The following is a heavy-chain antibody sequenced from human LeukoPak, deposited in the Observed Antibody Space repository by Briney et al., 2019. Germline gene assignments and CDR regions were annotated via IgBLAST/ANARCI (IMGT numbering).Heavy chain of an antibody. CDR2: MNPNSGNT. CDR3: ARSTLDIVVVPALQMGYYYMDV. D-gene: IGHD2-2*03. J-gene: IGHJ6*03. CDR1: GYTFTSYD. V-gene: IGHV1-8*03. Sequence: ASVKVSCKASGYTFTSYDINWVRQATGQGLEWMGWMNPNSGNTGYAQKFQGRVTITRNTSISTAYMELSSLRSEDTAVYYCARSTLDIVVVPALQMGYYYMDVWGKGTTVTVSS.